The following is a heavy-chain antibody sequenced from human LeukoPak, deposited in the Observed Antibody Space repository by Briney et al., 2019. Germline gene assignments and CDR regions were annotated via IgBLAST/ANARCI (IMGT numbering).Heavy chain of an antibody. V-gene: IGHV4-39*01. J-gene: IGHJ5*02. Sequence: SETLSLTCTVSGGSISSSSYYWGWIRQPPGKGLEWIGSIYCSGSTYYNPSLKSRVTISVDTSKNQFSLKLSSVTAADTAVYYCARRGYSSSHDPWGQGTLVTVSS. CDR2: IYCSGST. CDR3: ARRGYSSSHDP. CDR1: GGSISSSSYY. D-gene: IGHD6-6*01.